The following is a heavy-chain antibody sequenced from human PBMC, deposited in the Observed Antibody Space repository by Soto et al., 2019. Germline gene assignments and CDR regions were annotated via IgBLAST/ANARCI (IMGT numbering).Heavy chain of an antibody. V-gene: IGHV3-7*03. CDR2: IKHDGSVQ. J-gene: IGHJ4*02. Sequence: GGCLRLSCEACGFSFSGYWMSWGRKDPGKGLEWVADIKHDGSVQYYVDSVKGRLTIFRDNAKKQLYLQMNGLRAEHTALYYCARAPYSNAWYRFDLWGQGTLVTVSS. CDR1: GFSFSGYW. CDR3: ARAPYSNAWYRFDL. D-gene: IGHD4-4*01.